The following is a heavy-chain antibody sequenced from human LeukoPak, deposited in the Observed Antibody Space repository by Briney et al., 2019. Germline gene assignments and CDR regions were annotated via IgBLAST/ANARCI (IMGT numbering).Heavy chain of an antibody. CDR1: GGFITDHY. D-gene: IGHD3-22*01. Sequence: SETLSLTCSVSGGFITDHYWSWIRQPPGKGLEWIGYIYYSGSTNYNSSLKSRVTISVDTSKNQFSLKLSSVTAADTAVYYCASSPGHYYYDSSGYLDYWGQGTLVTVSS. CDR3: ASSPGHYYYDSSGYLDY. CDR2: IYYSGST. V-gene: IGHV4-59*08. J-gene: IGHJ4*02.